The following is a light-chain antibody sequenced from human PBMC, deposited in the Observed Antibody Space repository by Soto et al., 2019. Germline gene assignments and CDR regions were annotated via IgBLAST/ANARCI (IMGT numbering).Light chain of an antibody. J-gene: IGKJ2*01. V-gene: IGKV1-6*01. CDR2: AAS. CDR1: QGIRND. CDR3: LQDYNYPYT. Sequence: AIQMTQSPSSLAASVGDRVTVTCRASQGIRNDLGWYRQKPGKAPKLLIYAASSLQSGVPSRFSGSGSGTDFTLTISSLQSEDFATYYCLQDYNYPYTFGQGTKVDIK.